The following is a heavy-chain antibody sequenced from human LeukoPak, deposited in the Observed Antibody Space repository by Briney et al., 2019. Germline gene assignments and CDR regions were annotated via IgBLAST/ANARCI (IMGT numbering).Heavy chain of an antibody. V-gene: IGHV4-39*01. J-gene: IGHJ4*02. CDR3: ARQFWLVDY. CDR2: IYYSGST. Sequence: PSETLSLTCTVSGGSISSSSYYWGWIRQPPGKGLEWIGSIYYSGSTYYNPSLKSRVTISVDTSKNQFSLKLSSVTAADTAVHYCARQFWLVDYWGQGTLVTVSS. D-gene: IGHD6-19*01. CDR1: GGSISSSSYY.